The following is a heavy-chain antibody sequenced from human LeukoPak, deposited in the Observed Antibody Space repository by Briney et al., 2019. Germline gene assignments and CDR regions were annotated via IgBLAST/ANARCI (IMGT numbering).Heavy chain of an antibody. CDR3: ATMGATNFDH. CDR2: INPNSGGT. V-gene: IGHV1-2*02. D-gene: IGHD1-26*01. J-gene: IGHJ4*02. Sequence: GASVKVDGKDSGYTFNGEYMDWVRKVPGQGLEWLGWINPNSGGTSYAQKFQGRVTMTRDTSISTAYMEVSRLRSDDTAVYYCATMGATNFDHWGQGTLVTVSS. CDR1: GYTFNGEY.